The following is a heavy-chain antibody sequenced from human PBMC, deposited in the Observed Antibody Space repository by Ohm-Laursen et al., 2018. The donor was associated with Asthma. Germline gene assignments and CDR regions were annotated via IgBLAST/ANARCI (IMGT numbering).Heavy chain of an antibody. CDR2: INSKTDGGTT. D-gene: IGHD3-3*01. CDR3: ARDVMEWYLPAFDF. CDR1: GFTFSNAC. J-gene: IGHJ4*02. V-gene: IGHV3-15*01. Sequence: SLRLSCAASGFTFSNACMSWVRQAPGKGLEGVGRINSKTDGGTTDYAAPVKGRFTISRDDSKNTLYLQMNSLRPDDTAVYYCARDVMEWYLPAFDFWGQGTLVTVSS.